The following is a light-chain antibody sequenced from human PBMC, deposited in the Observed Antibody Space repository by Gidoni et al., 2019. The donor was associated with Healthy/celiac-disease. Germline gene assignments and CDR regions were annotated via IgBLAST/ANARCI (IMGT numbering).Light chain of an antibody. CDR3: QQSYSTPFLFT. V-gene: IGKV1-39*01. Sequence: QSPSSLSASVGDRVTITCRASQSISSYLNWYQQKPGKAPKLLIYAASSLQSGVPSRFSGSGSGTDFTLTISSLQPEDFATYYCQQSYSTPFLFTFGPGTKVEIK. CDR2: AAS. J-gene: IGKJ3*01. CDR1: QSISSY.